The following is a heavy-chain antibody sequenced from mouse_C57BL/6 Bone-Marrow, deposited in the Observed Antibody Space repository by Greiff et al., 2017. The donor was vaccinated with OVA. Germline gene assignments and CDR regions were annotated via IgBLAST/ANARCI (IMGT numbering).Heavy chain of an antibody. CDR1: GYTFTSYW. J-gene: IGHJ2*01. CDR3: AVYYDYDVLFDY. D-gene: IGHD2-4*01. V-gene: IGHV1-7*01. CDR2: INPSSGYT. Sequence: QVQLQQSGAELAKPGASVKLSCKASGYTFTSYWMHWVKQRPGQGLEWIGYINPSSGYTKYNQKFKDKATLTTDKSSSTACMQLSSLTYEDSAVYYCAVYYDYDVLFDYWGQGTTLTVSS.